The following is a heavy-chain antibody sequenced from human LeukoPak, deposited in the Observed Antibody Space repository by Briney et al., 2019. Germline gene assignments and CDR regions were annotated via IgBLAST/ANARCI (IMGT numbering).Heavy chain of an antibody. Sequence: ASVKVSCKASGYTFTSYGISWVRQAPGQGLEWMGWISAYNGNTNYAQKFQGRVTITADKSTSTAYMELSSLRSEDTAVYYCARESVVGEIHYYYYGMDVWGQGTTVTVSS. V-gene: IGHV1-18*01. CDR1: GYTFTSYG. CDR2: ISAYNGNT. J-gene: IGHJ6*02. D-gene: IGHD3-10*01. CDR3: ARESVVGEIHYYYYGMDV.